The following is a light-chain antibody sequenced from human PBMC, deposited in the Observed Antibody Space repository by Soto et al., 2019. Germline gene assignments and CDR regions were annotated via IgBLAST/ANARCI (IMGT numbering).Light chain of an antibody. CDR1: QGISNY. J-gene: IGKJ5*01. V-gene: IGKV1-27*01. Sequence: DIQMTQSPASLSASVGDRVTITCRASQGISNYLAWYQQKPGKVPKLLIYAASTLQSGVPSRFSGSGSVTDFTLTITSLQPEYVATYSCQKYSSFITFGQGTRLEIK. CDR3: QKYSSFIT. CDR2: AAS.